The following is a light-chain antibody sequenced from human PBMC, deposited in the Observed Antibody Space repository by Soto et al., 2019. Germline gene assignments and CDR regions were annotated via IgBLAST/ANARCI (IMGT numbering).Light chain of an antibody. V-gene: IGKV1-39*01. CDR3: QQSYGNPG. J-gene: IGKJ3*01. Sequence: DIQMTQSPSSLAASVGDRVTITCRASQTIGSFLNWYHQKPGKAPRLLIYATSSLQSGVPSRFSGSRSGADFTLTITSLQPEDFGTFYCQQSYGNPGFAPGTKVHIK. CDR1: QTIGSF. CDR2: ATS.